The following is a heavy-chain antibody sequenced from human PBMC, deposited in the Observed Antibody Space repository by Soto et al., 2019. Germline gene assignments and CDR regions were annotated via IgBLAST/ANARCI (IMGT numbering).Heavy chain of an antibody. Sequence: TSDTLSLTCTVSGGSISSGGYYWSWIRQHPGKGLEWIGYIYYSGSTSYNPSLKSRVTISVDTSKNQFSLKLSSVTAADTAVYYCARDTGYYDSSGKNFFDYWGQGTLVNVSS. CDR1: GGSISSGGYY. V-gene: IGHV4-30-4*02. CDR2: IYYSGST. J-gene: IGHJ4*02. D-gene: IGHD3-22*01. CDR3: ARDTGYYDSSGKNFFDY.